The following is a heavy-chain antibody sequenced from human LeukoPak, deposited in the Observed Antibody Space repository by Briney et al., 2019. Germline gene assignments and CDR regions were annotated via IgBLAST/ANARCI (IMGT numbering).Heavy chain of an antibody. J-gene: IGHJ5*02. CDR2: INHSGST. D-gene: IGHD2/OR15-2a*01. Sequence: SGTLSLTCAVSGGSISSSNWWSWVRQPPGKGLEWIGEINHSGSTNYNPSLKSRVTISVDTSKNQFSLKLSSVTAADTAVYYCARITSMTTFFLRRINWFDPWGQGTLVTVSS. CDR3: ARITSMTTFFLRRINWFDP. CDR1: GGSISSSNW. V-gene: IGHV4-4*02.